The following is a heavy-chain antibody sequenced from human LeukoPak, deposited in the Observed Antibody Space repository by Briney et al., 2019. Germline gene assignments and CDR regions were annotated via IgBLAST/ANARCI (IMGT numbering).Heavy chain of an antibody. CDR3: ARGLSPRIAAADRYYYYYMDV. J-gene: IGHJ6*03. CDR2: ISSSSSYL. D-gene: IGHD6-13*01. V-gene: IGHV3-21*01. Sequence: KSGGSLRLSCAASGFTFRSYSMNWVRQAPGKGLERVSSISSSSSYLYYADSVKGRFTISRDNAKNSLYLQMNSLRAEDTAVYYCARGLSPRIAAADRYYYYYMDVWGKGTTVTVSS. CDR1: GFTFRSYS.